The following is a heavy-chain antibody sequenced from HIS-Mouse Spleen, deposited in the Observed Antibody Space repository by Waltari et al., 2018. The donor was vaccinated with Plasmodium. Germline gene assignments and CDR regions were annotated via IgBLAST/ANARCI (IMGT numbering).Heavy chain of an antibody. CDR2: IKQDGSEK. J-gene: IGHJ2*01. D-gene: IGHD6-13*01. CDR1: GFPFSSYW. V-gene: IGHV3-7*01. CDR3: ASSWYWYFDL. Sequence: EVQLVESGGGLVQPGGSLRLSCAASGFPFSSYWMSWVRQAPGKGREWVANIKQDGSEKYYVDSVKGRFTISRDNDKNSLYLQMNSLRAEDTAVYYCASSWYWYFDLWGRGTLVTVSS.